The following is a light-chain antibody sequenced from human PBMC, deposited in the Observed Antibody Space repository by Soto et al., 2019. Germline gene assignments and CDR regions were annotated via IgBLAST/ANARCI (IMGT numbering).Light chain of an antibody. CDR2: SND. V-gene: IGLV1-44*01. CDR1: NSDIGSNT. J-gene: IGLJ2*01. Sequence: QSVLTQPPSASGTPGQRVTISCSGSNSDIGSNTVNWYQHLPGTAPKLLIYSNDKWSSGVPDRFSGAKSGTSASLAISGLQSEDEADYYCAACDGSRNGVVFGGGTKLTVL. CDR3: AACDGSRNGVV.